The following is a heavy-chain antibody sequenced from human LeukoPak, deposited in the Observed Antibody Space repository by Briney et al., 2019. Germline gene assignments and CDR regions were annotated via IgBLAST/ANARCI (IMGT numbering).Heavy chain of an antibody. J-gene: IGHJ4*02. CDR2: ISSSSSTI. CDR1: GFTFSSYS. Sequence: PGGSLRLSCAASGFTFSSYSMNWVRQAPGKGLEWVSYISSSSSTIYYADSVKGRFTISRDNAKNSLYLQMNSLRAEDTAVYYCAREMSLVSERNFDYWGQGTLVTVSS. CDR3: AREMSLVSERNFDY. D-gene: IGHD2-15*01. V-gene: IGHV3-48*01.